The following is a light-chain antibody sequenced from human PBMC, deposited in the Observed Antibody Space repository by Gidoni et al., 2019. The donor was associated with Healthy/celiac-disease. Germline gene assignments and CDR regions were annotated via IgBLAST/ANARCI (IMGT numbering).Light chain of an antibody. J-gene: IGKJ2*01. CDR3: QQYYSYPYT. V-gene: IGKV1-8*01. CDR1: QGISSY. Sequence: DRVTIPCRASQGISSYLAWYQQKPGKAPKLLIYAASTLQSGVPSRFSGSGSGTDFTLTISCLQSEDFATYYCQQYYSYPYTFGQGTKLEIK. CDR2: AAS.